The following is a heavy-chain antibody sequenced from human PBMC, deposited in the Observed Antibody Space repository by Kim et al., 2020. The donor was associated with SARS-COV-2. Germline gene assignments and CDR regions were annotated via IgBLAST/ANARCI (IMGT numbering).Heavy chain of an antibody. CDR2: FDPEDGET. Sequence: ASVKVSCKVSGYTLTELSMHWVRQAPGKGLEWMGGFDPEDGETIYAQKFQGRVTMTEDTSTDTAYMELSSLRSEDTAVYYCAAGRAVGGTMEYYYYYYGVDVWGQGTTVTVSS. J-gene: IGHJ6*02. V-gene: IGHV1-24*01. CDR3: AAGRAVGGTMEYYYYYYGVDV. D-gene: IGHD1-26*01. CDR1: GYTLTELS.